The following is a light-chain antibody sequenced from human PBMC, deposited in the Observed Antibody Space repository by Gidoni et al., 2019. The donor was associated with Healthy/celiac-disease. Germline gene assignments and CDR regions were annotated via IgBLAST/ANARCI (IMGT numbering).Light chain of an antibody. V-gene: IGKV3-20*01. CDR1: QSVSSSY. CDR2: GAS. J-gene: IGKJ2*01. CDR3: QQYGSSPPVYT. Sequence: ELVLTQSPGTLSLSPGERATLSCRASQSVSSSYLAWYQQKPGQAPRLLIDGASSRATGIPDRFSGSGSGTDFTLTISRLEPEDFAVYYCQQYGSSPPVYTFXQXTKLEIK.